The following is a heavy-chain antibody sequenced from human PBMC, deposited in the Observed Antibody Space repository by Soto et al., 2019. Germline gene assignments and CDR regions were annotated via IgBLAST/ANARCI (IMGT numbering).Heavy chain of an antibody. CDR1: GYTFSDFD. V-gene: IGHV1-8*01. Sequence: ASVKVSCKASGYTFSDFDINWLRQAAGQGPEWMGWMNAKSGDTFSAQRLQGKFNMTWDTSLSTAYMEVGSLTSDDAAIYYCARGNPFNYAGFDVWGQGTTVTVS. J-gene: IGHJ6*02. CDR2: MNAKSGDT. CDR3: ARGNPFNYAGFDV. D-gene: IGHD3-16*01.